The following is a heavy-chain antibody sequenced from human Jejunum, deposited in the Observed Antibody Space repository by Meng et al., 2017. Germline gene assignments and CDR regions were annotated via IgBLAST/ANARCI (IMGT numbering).Heavy chain of an antibody. Sequence: QVQLVESGGGVVQPGRSLRLSCAACGFTFSSYGMHWVRQAPGKGLEWVAVISYDGSNRYYADSVKGRFTISRDNSRNTLYLQMNSLRGEDTALYYCARAPLEMATVQRGYFDYWGQGTLVTVSS. J-gene: IGHJ4*02. D-gene: IGHD5-24*01. CDR1: GFTFSSYG. V-gene: IGHV3-30*03. CDR3: ARAPLEMATVQRGYFDY. CDR2: ISYDGSNR.